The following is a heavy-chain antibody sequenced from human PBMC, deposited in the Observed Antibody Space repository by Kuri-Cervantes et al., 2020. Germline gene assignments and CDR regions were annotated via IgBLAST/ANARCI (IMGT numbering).Heavy chain of an antibody. CDR1: GFSFSNYA. D-gene: IGHD5-12*01. CDR2: ISGSGGST. CDR3: ARVAARDWGWVREDFDY. Sequence: GESLKISCAASGFSFSNYAMSWVRQAPGKGLEWVSAISGSGGSTYYADSVKGRFTISRDNSKNTLYLQMNSLRAEDTAVYYCARVAARDWGWVREDFDYWGRGTLVTVSS. J-gene: IGHJ4*02. V-gene: IGHV3-23*01.